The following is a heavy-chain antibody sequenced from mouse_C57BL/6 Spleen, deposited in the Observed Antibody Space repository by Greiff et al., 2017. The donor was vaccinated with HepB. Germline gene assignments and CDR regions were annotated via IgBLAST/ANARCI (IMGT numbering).Heavy chain of an antibody. CDR1: GYTFTSYW. Sequence: QVQLQQPGAELVMPGASVKLSCKASGYTFTSYWMHWVKQRPGPGLEWIGEIDPSDSYTNYNQKFKGKSTLTVDKSSSTAYMQLSSLTSEDSAVYYCARREGKGGYFDYWGQGTTLTVSS. CDR2: IDPSDSYT. D-gene: IGHD1-3*01. CDR3: ARREGKGGYFDY. V-gene: IGHV1-69*01. J-gene: IGHJ2*01.